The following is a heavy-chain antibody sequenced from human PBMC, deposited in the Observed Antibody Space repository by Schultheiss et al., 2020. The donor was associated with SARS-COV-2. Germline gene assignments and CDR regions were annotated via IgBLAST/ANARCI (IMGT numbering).Heavy chain of an antibody. CDR3: ARVAHSFYYYMDV. D-gene: IGHD2-15*01. Sequence: ASVKVSCEASGYTFVIYGLTWVRQAPGQGLEWMGWISTYNGGTDYAQKFQGRLIITTDLSTGTAYMDLKNLRLDDTAVYYCARVAHSFYYYMDVWGKGTTVTVSS. J-gene: IGHJ6*03. V-gene: IGHV1-18*01. CDR2: ISTYNGGT. CDR1: GYTFVIYG.